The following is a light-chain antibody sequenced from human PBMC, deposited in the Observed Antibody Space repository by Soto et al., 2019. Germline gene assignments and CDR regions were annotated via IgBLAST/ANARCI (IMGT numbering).Light chain of an antibody. CDR2: EGS. CDR1: SSDVGSYNL. CDR3: CSYAGSSTPWV. Sequence: QSALTQPASVSGSPGQSITISCTGTSSDVGSYNLVSWYQQHTGKAPKLMIYEGSKRPSGVSNRFSGSKSGNTASLAISGLQAEDEADYYCCSYAGSSTPWVFGGGTKVTVL. V-gene: IGLV2-23*01. J-gene: IGLJ3*02.